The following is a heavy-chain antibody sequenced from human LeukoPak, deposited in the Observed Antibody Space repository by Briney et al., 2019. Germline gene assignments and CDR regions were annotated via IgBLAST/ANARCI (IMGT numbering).Heavy chain of an antibody. CDR1: GYTFTSYG. CDR3: ASGPNYYGSGSYYIAPSLDY. J-gene: IGHJ4*02. D-gene: IGHD3-10*01. Sequence: AASVKVSCKASGYTFTSYGISWVRQAPGQGLEWMGRIIPIPGIANYAQKFQGRVTITADKSTSTAYMELSSLRSEDTAVYYCASGPNYYGSGSYYIAPSLDYWGQGTLVTVSS. CDR2: IIPIPGIA. V-gene: IGHV1-69*04.